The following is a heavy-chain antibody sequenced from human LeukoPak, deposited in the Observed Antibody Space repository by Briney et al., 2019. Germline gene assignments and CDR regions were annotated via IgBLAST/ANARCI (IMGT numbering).Heavy chain of an antibody. V-gene: IGHV3-7*03. CDR2: IKQDGSEK. Sequence: GGSLRLSCAASGFTFSSYWMHWVRQAPGKGLEWVSNIKQDGSEKYYVDSVKGRFSISRDNARNSLHLQMNSLRAEDTAVYYCARDCGILRIDCSDALDIWGQGTMVTVSS. D-gene: IGHD2-21*01. CDR1: GFTFSSYW. CDR3: ARDCGILRIDCSDALDI. J-gene: IGHJ3*02.